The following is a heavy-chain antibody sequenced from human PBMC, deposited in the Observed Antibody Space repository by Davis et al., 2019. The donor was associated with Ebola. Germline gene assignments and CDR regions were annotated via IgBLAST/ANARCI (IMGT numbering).Heavy chain of an antibody. Sequence: SVKVSCKAPGGTFSSYSIIWVRQAPGQGLEWMGGFIPIFGAANYAQKFQGRVTITADESTRTAYMELRSLKSDDTAVYYCASSYGGSYFYGMGVWGQGTTVTVSS. CDR1: GGTFSSYS. V-gene: IGHV1-69*13. CDR3: ASSYGGSYFYGMGV. CDR2: FIPIFGAA. D-gene: IGHD3-9*01. J-gene: IGHJ6*02.